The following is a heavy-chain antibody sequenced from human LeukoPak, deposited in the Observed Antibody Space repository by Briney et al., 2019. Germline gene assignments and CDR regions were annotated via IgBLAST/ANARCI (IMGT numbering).Heavy chain of an antibody. J-gene: IGHJ4*02. Sequence: SETLSLTCTVSGYSISSGYYWGWIRQPPGKGLEWIGSIYHSGSTNYNPSLKSRVTISVDTSKNQFSLKLSSVTAADTAVYYCARGYSSQDYWGQGTLVTVSS. CDR1: GYSISSGYY. CDR3: ARGYSSQDY. D-gene: IGHD6-13*01. CDR2: IYHSGST. V-gene: IGHV4-38-2*02.